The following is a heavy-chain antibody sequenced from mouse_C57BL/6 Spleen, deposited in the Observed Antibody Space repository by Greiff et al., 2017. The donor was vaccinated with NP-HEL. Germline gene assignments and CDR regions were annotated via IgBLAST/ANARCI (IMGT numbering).Heavy chain of an antibody. J-gene: IGHJ2*01. D-gene: IGHD3-1*01. CDR1: GFTFSSYG. CDR2: ISSGGSYT. V-gene: IGHV5-6*02. Sequence: EVMLVESGGDLVKPGGSLKLSCAASGFTFSSYGMSWVRQTPDQRLEWVATISSGGSYTYYPDSVKGRVTITRDNAKNTLYLQRGSLKSEDTAMYYCASWGAPSGYFDDWGQGTTLTVSS. CDR3: ASWGAPSGYFDD.